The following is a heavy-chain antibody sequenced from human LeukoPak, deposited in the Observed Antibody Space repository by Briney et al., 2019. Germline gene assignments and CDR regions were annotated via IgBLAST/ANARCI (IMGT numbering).Heavy chain of an antibody. CDR1: GYTFTSYY. J-gene: IGHJ5*02. CDR2: INPNSGGT. D-gene: IGHD3-10*01. CDR3: ARGPHFHYSGSGSLQHWSDP. V-gene: IGHV1-2*02. Sequence: WASVKVSCKASGYTFTSYYMHWVRQAPGQGLEWMGWINPNSGGTKYAQKLQGRVTMTRDTSISTAYMELSRLTSDDTAVYYCARGPHFHYSGSGSLQHWSDPWGQGTLVTVSS.